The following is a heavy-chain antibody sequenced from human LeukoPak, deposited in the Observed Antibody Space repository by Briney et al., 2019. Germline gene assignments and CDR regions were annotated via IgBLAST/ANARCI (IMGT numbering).Heavy chain of an antibody. Sequence: GASVKVSCKASGGTFSSYAISWVRQAPGQGLEWMGGIIPIFGTANYAQKFQGRVTITADESTSTAYMELSSLRSEDTAVYYCARGSAFYSYGQNYFDYWGQGTPVTVSS. CDR3: ARGSAFYSYGQNYFDY. D-gene: IGHD5-18*01. CDR1: GGTFSSYA. J-gene: IGHJ4*02. V-gene: IGHV1-69*13. CDR2: IIPIFGTA.